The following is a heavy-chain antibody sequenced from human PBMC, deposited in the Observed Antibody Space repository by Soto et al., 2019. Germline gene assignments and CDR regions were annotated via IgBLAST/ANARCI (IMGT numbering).Heavy chain of an antibody. J-gene: IGHJ4*02. CDR3: AKDFAIAARPLYYFDY. V-gene: IGHV3-23*01. CDR1: GFTFSSYA. CDR2: ISGSGGST. D-gene: IGHD6-6*01. Sequence: GGSLRLSCAASGFTFSSYAMSWVRQAPGKGLEWVSAISGSGGSTYYADSVKGRFTISRDNSKNTLYLQMNSLRAEDTAVYYCAKDFAIAARPLYYFDYWGQGTLVTVSS.